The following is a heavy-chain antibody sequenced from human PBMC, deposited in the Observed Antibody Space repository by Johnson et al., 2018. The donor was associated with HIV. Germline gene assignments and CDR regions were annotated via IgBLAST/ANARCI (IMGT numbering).Heavy chain of an antibody. Sequence: QVQLLESGGGLIQPGGSLRLSCAASGFTVSSNYMSWIRQAPGKGLEWVSYISSSGSTINYADSVKGRFTISRDNAKISLYLQMNSLRAEDTAVYYCAKDKYSSSPDAFEIWGQGTLVTVSS. CDR3: AKDKYSSSPDAFEI. V-gene: IGHV3-11*04. J-gene: IGHJ3*02. CDR2: ISSSGSTI. D-gene: IGHD6-13*01. CDR1: GFTVSSNY.